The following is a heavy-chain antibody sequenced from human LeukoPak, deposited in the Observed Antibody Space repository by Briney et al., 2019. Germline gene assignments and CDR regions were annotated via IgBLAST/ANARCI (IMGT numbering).Heavy chain of an antibody. Sequence: PSETLCLTCAVSGYSISSGYYWRWIRQPPGKGLEWIGSIYHSGSTYYNPSLKSRVTISVDTSKNQFSLKLSSVTAADTAVYYCVLGGYRYTGHAFDIWGQGTMVTASS. CDR3: VLGGYRYTGHAFDI. V-gene: IGHV4-38-2*01. CDR2: IYHSGST. CDR1: GYSISSGYY. J-gene: IGHJ3*02. D-gene: IGHD3-16*02.